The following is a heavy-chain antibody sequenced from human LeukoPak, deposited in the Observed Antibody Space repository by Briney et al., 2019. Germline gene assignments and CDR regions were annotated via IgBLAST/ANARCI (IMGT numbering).Heavy chain of an antibody. CDR2: IKQDGSEK. Sequence: PGGSLRLSCAASGFTFSSYWMSWVRQAPGKGLEWVANIKQDGSEKYYADSVKGRFTISRDNAKNSLYLQMNSLRAEDTAVYYCARDLHYDILTGYPKGGDYFDYRGQGTLVTVSS. V-gene: IGHV3-7*04. D-gene: IGHD3-9*01. CDR3: ARDLHYDILTGYPKGGDYFDY. CDR1: GFTFSSYW. J-gene: IGHJ4*02.